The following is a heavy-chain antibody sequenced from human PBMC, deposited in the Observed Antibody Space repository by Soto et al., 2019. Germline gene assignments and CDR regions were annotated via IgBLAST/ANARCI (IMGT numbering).Heavy chain of an antibody. CDR2: ITWNSDSL. Sequence: EVQLVESGGGLVQPGRSLRLSCAASGFIFEDDPMHWVRQAPGKGLEWVSSITWNSDSLAYTGSVKGRFTISRDNAKNSLYLEMDSLRPEDTALYYCTKSRGVAGRPLDDWGQGTLVTVSS. CDR1: GFIFEDDP. D-gene: IGHD6-6*01. CDR3: TKSRGVAGRPLDD. J-gene: IGHJ4*02. V-gene: IGHV3-9*01.